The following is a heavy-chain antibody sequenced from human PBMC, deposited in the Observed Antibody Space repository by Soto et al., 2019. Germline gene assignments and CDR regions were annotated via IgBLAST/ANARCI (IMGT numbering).Heavy chain of an antibody. CDR2: IIPIFGTA. CDR1: GYTFTSYA. J-gene: IGHJ6*02. CDR3: ASVLELHYYYGMDV. D-gene: IGHD1-7*01. Sequence: GASVKVSCKASGYTFTSYAISWVRQAPGQGLEWMGGIIPIFGTANYAQKFQGRVTITADESTSTAYMELSSLRSEDTAVYYCASVLELHYYYGMDVWGQGTTVTVSS. V-gene: IGHV1-69*13.